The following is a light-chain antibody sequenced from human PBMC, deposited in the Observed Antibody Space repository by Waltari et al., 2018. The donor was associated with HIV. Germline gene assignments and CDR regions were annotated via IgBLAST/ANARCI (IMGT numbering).Light chain of an antibody. V-gene: IGLV3-21*04. Sequence: SYALTQPPSVSVAPGKTARITCGGDNIGGKLVHWYQQKPGQAPVVVICDDSDRPSGIPERFSGSNAGNTATLTISRVEGGDEADYYCQVWVDSRDVAVIFGGGTKLTVL. CDR2: DDS. CDR3: QVWVDSRDVAVI. J-gene: IGLJ2*01. CDR1: NIGGKL.